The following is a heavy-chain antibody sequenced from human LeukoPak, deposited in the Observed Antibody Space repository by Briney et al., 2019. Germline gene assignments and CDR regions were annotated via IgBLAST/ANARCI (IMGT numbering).Heavy chain of an antibody. V-gene: IGHV4-59*08. Sequence: PSETLSLTCTVSGGSISSYYWSWIRQPPGKGLEWIGYIYYSGSTNYNPSLKSRVTISVDTSKNQFSLKLSSVTAADTAVYYCARQGYDFWSGYYIDYWGQGTPVTVSS. CDR2: IYYSGST. CDR3: ARQGYDFWSGYYIDY. CDR1: GGSISSYY. J-gene: IGHJ4*02. D-gene: IGHD3-3*01.